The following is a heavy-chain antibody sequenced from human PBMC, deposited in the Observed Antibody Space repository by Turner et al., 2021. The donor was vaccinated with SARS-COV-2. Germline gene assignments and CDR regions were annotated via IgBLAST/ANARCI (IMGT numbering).Heavy chain of an antibody. V-gene: IGHV3-64*01. CDR1: GSTFSSYA. J-gene: IGHJ4*02. CDR3: ARDYYGQY. CDR2: ISSSGSST. Sequence: EVQLVGSGGGLVQPGGSLILSCAASGSTFSSYAMHWVRQAPGKRLEYVSAISSSGSSTYYANSVKGRFTITRDNSKNTLYLQMGSLRAEDMAVYYCARDYYGQYWGQGTLVTVSS. D-gene: IGHD3-10*01.